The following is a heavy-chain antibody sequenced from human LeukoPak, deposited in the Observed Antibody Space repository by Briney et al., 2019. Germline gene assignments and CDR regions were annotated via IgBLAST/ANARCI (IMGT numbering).Heavy chain of an antibody. CDR2: IDDSGNT. D-gene: IGHD3-10*01. V-gene: IGHV4-59*01. CDR3: ARSDYHNSGSHTVFDAFDI. J-gene: IGHJ3*02. Sequence: PSEALSLTCTVSGGSISRYYWSWIRRPPGKGLEWIGYIDDSGNTNYNPSLKSQVTISVDKSKNQFSLKLSFVTAADTAMYYCARSDYHNSGSHTVFDAFDIWGQGTRVTVSS. CDR1: GGSISRYY.